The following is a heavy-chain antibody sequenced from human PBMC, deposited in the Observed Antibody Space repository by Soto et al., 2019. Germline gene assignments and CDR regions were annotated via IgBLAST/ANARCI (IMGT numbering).Heavy chain of an antibody. CDR2: IYYSGST. CDR1: GGSISSGGYY. D-gene: IGHD6-19*01. Sequence: QVQLQESGPGLVKPSQTLSLTCTVSGGSISSGGYYWSWIRQHPGKGLEWIGYIYYSGSTYYNPSLKSRVTISVDTSKNQFSLELSSVTAADTAVYYCARSIAVAATGWFDPWGQGTLVTVSS. J-gene: IGHJ5*02. V-gene: IGHV4-31*03. CDR3: ARSIAVAATGWFDP.